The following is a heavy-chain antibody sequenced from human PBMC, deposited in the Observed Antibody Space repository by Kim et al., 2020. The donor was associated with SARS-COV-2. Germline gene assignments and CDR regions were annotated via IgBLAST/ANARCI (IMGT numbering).Heavy chain of an antibody. CDR2: IYYSGST. V-gene: IGHV4-31*03. CDR1: GGSISSGGYY. D-gene: IGHD3-22*01. CDR3: ARDRQIRGSSGYYHRIFDY. Sequence: SETLSLTCTVSGGSISSGGYYWSWIRQHPGKGLEWIGYIYYSGSTYYNPSLKSRVTISVDTSKNQFSLKLSSVTAADTAVYYCARDRQIRGSSGYYHRIFDYWGQGTLVTVSS. J-gene: IGHJ4*02.